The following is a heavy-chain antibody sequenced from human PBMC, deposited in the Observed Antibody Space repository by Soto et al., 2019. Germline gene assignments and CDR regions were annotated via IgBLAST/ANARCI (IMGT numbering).Heavy chain of an antibody. V-gene: IGHV3-9*01. D-gene: IGHD5-12*01. Sequence: EVQLVESGGGLVKPGRSLRLSCAASGFTFHNYAMHWVRQAPGKGLEWVSGINWNSVTLDYADSVKGRFTISRDNAKKSLYMQMDSLRIEDTDFYFCARDHDEEFGYDLDYFDYWGQGPLVTFPS. CDR1: GFTFHNYA. CDR2: INWNSVTL. J-gene: IGHJ4*02. CDR3: ARDHDEEFGYDLDYFDY.